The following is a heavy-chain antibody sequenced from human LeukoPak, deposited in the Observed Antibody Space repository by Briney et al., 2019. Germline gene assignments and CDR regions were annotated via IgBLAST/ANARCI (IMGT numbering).Heavy chain of an antibody. J-gene: IGHJ4*02. D-gene: IGHD2-21*01. Sequence: GGSLRRSCAASGFTFNNYAMGWVRQPPGKGLEWLSAIDGGGDATKYADSVKGRFTISRDNSKNTLSLQMNSLRVEDAAIYYCAKSDCGSDGCKLLNYWGQGILVTVSS. CDR1: GFTFNNYA. CDR2: IDGGGDAT. CDR3: AKSDCGSDGCKLLNY. V-gene: IGHV3-23*01.